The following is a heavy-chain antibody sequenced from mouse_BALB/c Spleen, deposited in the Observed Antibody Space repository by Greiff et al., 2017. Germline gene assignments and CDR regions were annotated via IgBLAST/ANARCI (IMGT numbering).Heavy chain of an antibody. Sequence: QVQLQQPGAELVKPGASVKLSCKASGYTFTSYYMYWVKQRPGQGLEWIGGINPSNGGTNFNEKFKSKATLTVDKSSSTAYMQLSSLTSEDSAVYYCTRYSGNYWYFDVWGAGTTVTVSS. CDR2: INPSNGGT. J-gene: IGHJ1*01. CDR3: TRYSGNYWYFDV. D-gene: IGHD2-1*01. CDR1: GYTFTSYY. V-gene: IGHV1S81*02.